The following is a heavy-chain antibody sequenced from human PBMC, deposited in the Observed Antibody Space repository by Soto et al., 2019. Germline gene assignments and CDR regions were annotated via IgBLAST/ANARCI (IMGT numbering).Heavy chain of an antibody. V-gene: IGHV3-11*01. CDR2: ISSSGSTT. Sequence: PRLFYAGSGFTFNDYYMDCIRQAPGKGLEWVSYISSSGSTTYYAASVKGRFAISRDNAKNSLYLQMASLRAEDTAIYYCGRNKYSNYVNYFDPWGQGTLVTVSS. J-gene: IGHJ5*02. CDR3: GRNKYSNYVNYFDP. D-gene: IGHD4-4*01. CDR1: GFTFNDYY.